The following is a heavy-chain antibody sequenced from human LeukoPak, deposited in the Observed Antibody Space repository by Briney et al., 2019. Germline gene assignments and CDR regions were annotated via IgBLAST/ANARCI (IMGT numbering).Heavy chain of an antibody. J-gene: IGHJ4*02. CDR2: ISGGGGST. D-gene: IGHD4-17*01. CDR3: ARDTSTVTNREFDY. Sequence: GGSLRLSCAASGFTFSNYAMGWVRQPPGKGLEWVSGISGGGGSTYHADSVKGRFTISRDNAKNSVFLQMNSLRAEDTAVYYCARDTSTVTNREFDYWGQGTLVTVSS. V-gene: IGHV3-23*01. CDR1: GFTFSNYA.